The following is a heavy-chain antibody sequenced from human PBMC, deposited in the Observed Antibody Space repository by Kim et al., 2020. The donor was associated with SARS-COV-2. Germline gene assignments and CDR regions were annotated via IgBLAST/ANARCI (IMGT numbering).Heavy chain of an antibody. CDR3: ARGGIGLDV. D-gene: IGHD3-16*01. Sequence: GGSLRLSCVASGLTFSSYWMHWVRQAPGKGLVWVSRINSDGSSTTYAGSVMGRFTISRDNAKNTLYLQMNSLRVEDTAVYYCARGGIGLDVWGQGTTVTVSS. CDR1: GLTFSSYW. CDR2: INSDGSST. J-gene: IGHJ6*02. V-gene: IGHV3-74*03.